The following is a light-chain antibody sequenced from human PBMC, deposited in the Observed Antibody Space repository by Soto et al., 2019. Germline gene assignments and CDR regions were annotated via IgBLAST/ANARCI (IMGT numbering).Light chain of an antibody. CDR2: GTS. J-gene: IGKJ4*01. V-gene: IGKV3-20*01. CDR1: ETVATN. Sequence: PGERATLSCWASETVATNLAWYQQKPGQAPRLLISGTSNRATGIPDRFSGSGSGTDFTLTISRLEPEDFAVYYCQQYGSSPLTFGGGTKVDI. CDR3: QQYGSSPLT.